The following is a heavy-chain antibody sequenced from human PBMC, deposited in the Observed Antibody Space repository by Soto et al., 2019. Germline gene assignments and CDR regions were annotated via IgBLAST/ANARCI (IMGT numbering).Heavy chain of an antibody. D-gene: IGHD1-20*01. CDR3: ARDSAVNYYFDY. V-gene: IGHV4-61*01. Sequence: SETLSLNCTVSGGSVSSGSYYWSWIRQPPGKGLEWIGYIYYSGSTNYNPSLKSRVTISVDTSKNQFSLKLSSVTAADTAVYYCARDSAVNYYFDYWGQGTLVTVSS. J-gene: IGHJ4*02. CDR1: GGSVSSGSYY. CDR2: IYYSGST.